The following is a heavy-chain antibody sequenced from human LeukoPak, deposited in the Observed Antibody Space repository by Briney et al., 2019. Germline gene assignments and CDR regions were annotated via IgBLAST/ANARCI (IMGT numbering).Heavy chain of an antibody. J-gene: IGHJ4*02. CDR2: ISHSGST. D-gene: IGHD6-25*01. V-gene: IGHV4-34*01. Sequence: KPSETLSLTCAVYGGSLSGYYWSWIRQPPGKGLEWIGEISHSGSTNYNPSLKSRVTISVDTSKNQFSLKLSSVTAADTAVYYCARGQQRNDYWGQGTLVTVSS. CDR1: GGSLSGYY. CDR3: ARGQQRNDY.